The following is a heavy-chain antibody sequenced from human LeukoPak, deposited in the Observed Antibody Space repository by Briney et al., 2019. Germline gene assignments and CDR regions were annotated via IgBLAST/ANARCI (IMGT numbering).Heavy chain of an antibody. CDR1: GFTFNTYG. CDR3: AKDRVGALLYFDS. V-gene: IGHV3-23*01. D-gene: IGHD1-26*01. CDR2: LSGSGDRT. Sequence: GGSLRLSCAASGFTFNTYGMSWVRQAPGEGLEWLSALSGSGDRTYYADSVKGRFTISRDNSKNTLYLQMNSLRAEDTAVYSCAKDRVGALLYFDSWGQGILVTVSS. J-gene: IGHJ4*02.